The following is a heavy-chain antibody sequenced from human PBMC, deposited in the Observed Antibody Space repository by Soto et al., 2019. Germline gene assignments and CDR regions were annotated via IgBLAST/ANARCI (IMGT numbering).Heavy chain of an antibody. V-gene: IGHV1-69*13. CDR3: ARERGSSLAYCGGDCAGNWFDP. CDR2: IIPIFGTA. D-gene: IGHD2-21*02. J-gene: IGHJ5*02. Sequence: GASVKVSCKASGGTFSSYAISWVRQAPGQGLEWMGGIIPIFGTANYAQKFQGRVTITADESTSTAYMELSSLRSEDTAVYYCARERGSSLAYCGGDCAGNWFDPWGQGTLVTVS. CDR1: GGTFSSYA.